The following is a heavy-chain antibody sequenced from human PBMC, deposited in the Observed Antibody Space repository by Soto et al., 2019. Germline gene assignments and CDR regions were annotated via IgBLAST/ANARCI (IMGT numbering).Heavy chain of an antibody. CDR3: SRRSSGWYFDY. CDR2: ISGSGGST. CDR1: GFTFSSYA. V-gene: IGHV3-23*01. J-gene: IGHJ4*02. Sequence: EVQLLESGGGLVQPGGSLRLSCAASGFTFSSYAMSWVRQAPGKGLEWVSVISGSGGSTDYADSVKGRFTISRDNSKNTLYLPMNRLRAEDTAVYYCSRRSSGWYFDYWGQGTLVTVSS. D-gene: IGHD6-19*01.